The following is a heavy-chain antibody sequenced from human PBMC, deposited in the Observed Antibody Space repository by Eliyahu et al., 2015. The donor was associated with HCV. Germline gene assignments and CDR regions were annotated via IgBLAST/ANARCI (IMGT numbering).Heavy chain of an antibody. D-gene: IGHD1-26*01. CDR1: GGSISSSSYY. J-gene: IGHJ4*02. CDR3: ARRGLDPIGFVFSGSYAHFDY. Sequence: QLQLQESGPGLVKPSETLSLTCTVSGGSISSSSYYWVWIRQPPGKGLEWIGRIYYSGTTYYNPSLKSRVTISVDTSKNQFSLKLSSVTAADTAVYYCARRGLDPIGFVFSGSYAHFDYWGQGTLVTVSS. CDR2: IYYSGTT. V-gene: IGHV4-39*01.